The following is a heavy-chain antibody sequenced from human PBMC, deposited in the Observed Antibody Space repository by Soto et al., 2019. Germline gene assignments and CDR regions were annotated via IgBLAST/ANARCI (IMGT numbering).Heavy chain of an antibody. J-gene: IGHJ5*02. CDR2: INAGNGNT. CDR3: AGLGAYYKSLDR. D-gene: IGHD2-21*01. Sequence: ASVKVSCKASGYTFTSYAMHWVRQAPGQRLEWMGWINAGNGNTKYSQKFQGRVTITRDTSASTAYMELSSLRSEDTAVYYCAGLGAYYKSLDRWGPGTLVTVSS. V-gene: IGHV1-3*01. CDR1: GYTFTSYA.